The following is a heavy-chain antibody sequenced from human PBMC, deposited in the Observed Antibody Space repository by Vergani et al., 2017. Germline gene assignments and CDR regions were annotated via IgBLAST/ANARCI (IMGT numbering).Heavy chain of an antibody. V-gene: IGHV4-34*01. CDR2: INHSGST. CDR1: GGSFSGYY. D-gene: IGHD3-3*01. J-gene: IGHJ4*02. Sequence: QVQLQQWGAGLLKPSETLSLTCAVYGGSFSGYYWSWIRQPPGKGLEWIGEINHSGSTNYNPSLKSRVTISVDTSKNQFSLELSSVTAADTAVYYCARDGDPQTVTIFGVVIIPVSVDYWGQGTLVTVSS. CDR3: ARDGDPQTVTIFGVVIIPVSVDY.